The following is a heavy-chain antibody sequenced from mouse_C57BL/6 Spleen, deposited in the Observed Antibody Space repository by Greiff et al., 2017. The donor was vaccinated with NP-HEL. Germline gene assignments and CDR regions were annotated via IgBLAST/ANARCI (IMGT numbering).Heavy chain of an antibody. Sequence: EVNLVESEGGLVQPGSSMKLSCTASGFTFSDYYMAWVRQVPEKGLEWVANINYDGSSTYYLDSLKSRFIISRDNAKNILYLQMSSLKSEDTATYYCARDRYYGNPRSSMDYWGQGTSVTVSS. CDR3: ARDRYYGNPRSSMDY. V-gene: IGHV5-16*01. J-gene: IGHJ4*01. CDR2: INYDGSST. D-gene: IGHD2-1*01. CDR1: GFTFSDYY.